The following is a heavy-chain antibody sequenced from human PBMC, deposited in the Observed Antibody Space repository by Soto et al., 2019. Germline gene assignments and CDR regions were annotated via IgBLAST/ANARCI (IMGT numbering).Heavy chain of an antibody. V-gene: IGHV3-21*01. J-gene: IGHJ5*02. CDR3: ARDTTTVRQVDWGDP. D-gene: IGHD4-17*01. CDR1: GFTFSSYS. CDR2: ISSSSSYI. Sequence: PGGSLRLSCSASGFTFSSYSMNWVRQAPGKGLEWVSSISSSSSYIYYADSVKGRFTISRDNAKNSLYLQMNSLRAEDTAVYYCARDTTTVRQVDWGDPGGQGNRGTVSA.